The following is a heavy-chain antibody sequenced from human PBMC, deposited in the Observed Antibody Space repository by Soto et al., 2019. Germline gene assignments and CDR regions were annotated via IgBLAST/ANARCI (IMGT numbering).Heavy chain of an antibody. CDR3: AKDLTTSTGYSSSWYKIAFDI. CDR2: ISGSGGST. J-gene: IGHJ3*02. Sequence: GGSLRLSCAASGFTFSSYAMSWVRQAPGKGLEWVSAISGSGGSTYYADSVKGRFTISRDNSKNTLYLQMNSLRAEDTAVYYCAKDLTTSTGYSSSWYKIAFDIWGQGTMVTVSS. CDR1: GFTFSSYA. D-gene: IGHD6-13*01. V-gene: IGHV3-23*01.